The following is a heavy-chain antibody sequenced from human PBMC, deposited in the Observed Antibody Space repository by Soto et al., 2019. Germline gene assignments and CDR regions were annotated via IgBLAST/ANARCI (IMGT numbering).Heavy chain of an antibody. J-gene: IGHJ6*02. Sequence: ASVKVSCKASGGTFSSYAISWVRQAPGQGLEWMGGIIPIFGTANYAQKFQGRVTITADESTSTAYMEPSSLRSEDTAVYYCARGDGEQGGYYYGMDVWGQGTTVTVSS. CDR3: ARGDGEQGGYYYGMDV. V-gene: IGHV1-69*13. CDR2: IIPIFGTA. CDR1: GGTFSSYA. D-gene: IGHD1-26*01.